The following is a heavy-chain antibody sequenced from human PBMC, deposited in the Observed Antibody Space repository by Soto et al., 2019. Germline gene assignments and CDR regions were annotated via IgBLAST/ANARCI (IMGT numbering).Heavy chain of an antibody. D-gene: IGHD3-22*01. J-gene: IGHJ3*02. V-gene: IGHV1-18*01. CDR1: GYTFTSYG. CDR2: ISAYNGNT. Sequence: QVQLVQSGAEVKKPGASVKVSCKASGYTFTSYGISWVRQAPGQGLEWMGWISAYNGNTNYAQKLQGRVTMTTDTSTSTAYMELRSLRSDDTAVYYCARDFLYYYDSSALKDAFDIWGQGTMVTVSS. CDR3: ARDFLYYYDSSALKDAFDI.